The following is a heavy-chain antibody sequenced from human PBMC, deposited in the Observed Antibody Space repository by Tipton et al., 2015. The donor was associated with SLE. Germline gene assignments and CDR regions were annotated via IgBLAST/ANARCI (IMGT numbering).Heavy chain of an antibody. CDR3: AKDRGYDFWSGLDAFDI. Sequence: SLRLSCAASGFTFSNAWMHWVRQAPGKGLVWVSRINSDGSNTKYADSVKGRFTISRDNSKNTLYLQMNSLRAEDTAVYYCAKDRGYDFWSGLDAFDIWGQGTMVTVSS. V-gene: IGHV3-74*03. CDR2: INSDGSNT. J-gene: IGHJ3*02. CDR1: GFTFSNAW. D-gene: IGHD3-3*01.